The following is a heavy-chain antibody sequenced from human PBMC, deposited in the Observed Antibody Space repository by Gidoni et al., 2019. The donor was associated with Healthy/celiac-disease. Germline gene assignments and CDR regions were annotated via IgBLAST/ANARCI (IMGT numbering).Heavy chain of an antibody. V-gene: IGHV4-4*02. J-gene: IGHJ5*02. CDR3: AREVTMVRGVNWFDP. CDR2: IYHSGST. CDR1: GGSISRSNW. Sequence: QVQLQASGPGLVKPSGTLSLTCAVSGGSISRSNWWSWVRQPPGKGLEWIGEIYHSGSTNYNPSLKSRVTISVDKSKNQFSLKLSSVTAADTAVYYCAREVTMVRGVNWFDPWGQGTLVTVSS. D-gene: IGHD3-10*01.